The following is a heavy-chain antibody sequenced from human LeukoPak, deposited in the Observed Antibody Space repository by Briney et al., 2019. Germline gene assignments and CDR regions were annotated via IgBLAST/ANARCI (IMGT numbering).Heavy chain of an antibody. CDR1: GFTFSNYG. Sequence: TGGSLRLSCAASGFTFSNYGMHWVGQAPGKGLEWVAVMWYDGSNKYYTDSVKGRFTISRDNSKNTLYLQMNSLRAEDTAVYYCARERYYYDSSGYYYYYYGMDVWGQGTTVTVSS. CDR2: MWYDGSNK. J-gene: IGHJ6*02. D-gene: IGHD3-22*01. CDR3: ARERYYYDSSGYYYYYYGMDV. V-gene: IGHV3-33*01.